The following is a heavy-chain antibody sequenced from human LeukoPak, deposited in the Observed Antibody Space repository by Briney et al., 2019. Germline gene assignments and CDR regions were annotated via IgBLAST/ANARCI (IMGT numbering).Heavy chain of an antibody. V-gene: IGHV4-34*01. CDR2: INHSGST. Sequence: PSETLSLTCTVSGGSISSYYWSWIRQPPGKGLEWIGEINHSGSTNYNPSLKSRVTISVDTSKNQFSLKLSSVTAADTAVYYCARRPGYYYYYYMDVWGKGTTVTVSS. D-gene: IGHD7-27*01. CDR1: GGSISSYY. CDR3: ARRPGYYYYYYMDV. J-gene: IGHJ6*03.